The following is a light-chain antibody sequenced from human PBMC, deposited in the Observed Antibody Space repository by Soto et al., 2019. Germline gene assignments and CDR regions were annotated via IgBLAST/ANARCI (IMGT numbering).Light chain of an antibody. V-gene: IGKV1-39*01. Sequence: DIQMTQSPSSLSASVGDRVTITCRASQSISSYLNWYQQKPGKAPKLLIYAASSLQSGVPSRFSGSGSGTDVTLTISSLQPEDFATYDCQQSYSSLWTFGQGTNVEIK. J-gene: IGKJ1*01. CDR3: QQSYSSLWT. CDR1: QSISSY. CDR2: AAS.